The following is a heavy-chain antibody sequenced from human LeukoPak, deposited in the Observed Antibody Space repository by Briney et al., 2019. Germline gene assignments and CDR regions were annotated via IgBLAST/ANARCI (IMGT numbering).Heavy chain of an antibody. Sequence: GRSLRLSCAASGFAFSSYAMHWVRQAPGKGLEWVAVISYDGSNKYYADSVKGRFTIFRDNSKNTLYLQMNSLRAEDTAVYYCARDGYYDFWSGHPTYYFDYWGQGTLVTVSS. CDR3: ARDGYYDFWSGHPTYYFDY. V-gene: IGHV3-30-3*01. D-gene: IGHD3-3*01. J-gene: IGHJ4*02. CDR2: ISYDGSNK. CDR1: GFAFSSYA.